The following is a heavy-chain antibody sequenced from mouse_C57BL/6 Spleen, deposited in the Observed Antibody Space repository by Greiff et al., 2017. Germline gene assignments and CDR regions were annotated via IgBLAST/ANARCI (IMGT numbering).Heavy chain of an antibody. Sequence: QVTLKVSGPGILQPSQTLSLSCSSSGFSLSTSGMGLSWLRQPSGIGLEWLAHTYWDDDKRNNPSLKSPPTISKESSSNQVFLTDTSVDTTDTAEYYGAQSDNNGSSSYWYFDVWGTGTTVTVSS. V-gene: IGHV8-12*01. CDR1: GFSLSTSGMG. CDR3: AQSDNNGSSSYWYFDV. J-gene: IGHJ1*03. CDR2: TYWDDDK. D-gene: IGHD1-1*01.